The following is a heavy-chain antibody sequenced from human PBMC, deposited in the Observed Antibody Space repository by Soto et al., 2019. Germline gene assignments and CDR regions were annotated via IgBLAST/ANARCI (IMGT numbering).Heavy chain of an antibody. J-gene: IGHJ6*02. D-gene: IGHD6-19*01. V-gene: IGHV5-51*01. CDR1: GYTFTDYW. CDR2: IYPGDSDT. CDR3: ARHRIAVAGTDATNYYYGMDV. Sequence: PGESLKISCKGSGYTFTDYWIGWVRQMPGKGLEWMGIIYPGDSDTRYSPSFQGQVTISADKSISTAYLQWSSLKASDTAMYYCARHRIAVAGTDATNYYYGMDVWGQGTTVTVSS.